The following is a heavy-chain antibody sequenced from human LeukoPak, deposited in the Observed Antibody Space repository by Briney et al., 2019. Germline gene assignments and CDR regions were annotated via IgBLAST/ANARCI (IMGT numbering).Heavy chain of an antibody. CDR1: GFTFSSYA. CDR3: AKEWRIVVVPAAISG. D-gene: IGHD2-2*01. CDR2: ISGSGGST. Sequence: PGGSLRLSCAASGFTFSSYARSWVRQAPGKGLEWVSAISGSGGSTYYADSVKGRFTISRDNSKNTLYLQMNSLRAEDTAVYYCAKEWRIVVVPAAISGWGQGTLVTVSS. J-gene: IGHJ4*02. V-gene: IGHV3-23*01.